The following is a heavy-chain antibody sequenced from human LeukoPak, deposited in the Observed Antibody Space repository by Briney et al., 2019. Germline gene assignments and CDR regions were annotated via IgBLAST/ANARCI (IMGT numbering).Heavy chain of an antibody. CDR1: GGSISSYY. CDR2: IYYSGST. Sequence: KPSETLSLTCTVSGGSISSYYWNWVRQPPGKGLEWIGYIYYSGSTNYNPSLKSRVTISVDTSKNQFSLKLSSVTAADTAVYYCARGNYGDHYFDYWGQGTLVTVSS. D-gene: IGHD4-17*01. J-gene: IGHJ4*02. CDR3: ARGNYGDHYFDY. V-gene: IGHV4-59*01.